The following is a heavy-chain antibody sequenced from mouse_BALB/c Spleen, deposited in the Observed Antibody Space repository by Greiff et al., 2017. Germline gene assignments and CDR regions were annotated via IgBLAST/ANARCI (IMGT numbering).Heavy chain of an antibody. D-gene: IGHD1-1*01. Sequence: EVQLQQSGPGLVKPSQSLSLTCTVTGYSITSDYAWNWIRQFPGNKLEWMGYISYSGSTSYNPSLKSRISITRDTSKNQFFLQLNSVTTEDTATYYCARSADYYGKFAYWGQGTLVTVSA. CDR1: GYSITSDYA. CDR2: ISYSGST. V-gene: IGHV3-2*02. CDR3: ARSADYYGKFAY. J-gene: IGHJ3*01.